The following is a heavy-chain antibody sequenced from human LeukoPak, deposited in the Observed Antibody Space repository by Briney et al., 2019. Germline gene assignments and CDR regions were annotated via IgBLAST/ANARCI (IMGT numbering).Heavy chain of an antibody. V-gene: IGHV3-9*01. CDR3: AKGFYDILTVDAFDI. J-gene: IGHJ3*02. CDR2: ISWNSGSI. D-gene: IGHD3-9*01. Sequence: SLRLSCAASGFTFDDYAMHWVRQAPGKGLEWVTGISWNSGSIGYADSVKGRFTISRYNAKNSLYLQMNSLRAEDTALYYCAKGFYDILTVDAFDIWGQGTMVTVSS. CDR1: GFTFDDYA.